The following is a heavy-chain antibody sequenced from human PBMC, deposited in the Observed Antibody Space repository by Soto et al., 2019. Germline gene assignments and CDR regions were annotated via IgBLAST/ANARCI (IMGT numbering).Heavy chain of an antibody. J-gene: IGHJ6*02. D-gene: IGHD1-20*01. V-gene: IGHV5-10-1*01. CDR3: SRPRITAGMDV. Sequence: GPSLKISCKGSGYRFASYWITWVRQMPGKGLEWVGGIDPNASYTNYSPSLQGHVTISADKSISTAYLQGSNLKSAGTAMYYCSRPRITAGMDVWGQVTTVTVSS. CDR1: GYRFASYW. CDR2: IDPNASYT.